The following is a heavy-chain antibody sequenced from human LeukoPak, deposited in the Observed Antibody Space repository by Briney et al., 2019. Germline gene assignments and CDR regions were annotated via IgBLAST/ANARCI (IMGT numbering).Heavy chain of an antibody. CDR2: INHSGST. CDR3: ARDGGYCSGGSCYKRFDP. CDR1: GGSFSGYY. Sequence: SETLSLTCAVYGGSFSGYYWSWIRQPPGKGLEWIGEINHSGSTNYNPSLKSRVTISVDTSANQFSLKLSSVTAADTAVYYCARDGGYCSGGSCYKRFDPWGQGTLVTVSS. D-gene: IGHD2-15*01. V-gene: IGHV4-34*01. J-gene: IGHJ5*02.